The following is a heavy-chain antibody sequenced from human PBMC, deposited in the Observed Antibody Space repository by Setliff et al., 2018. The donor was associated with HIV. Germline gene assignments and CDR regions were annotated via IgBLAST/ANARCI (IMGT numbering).Heavy chain of an antibody. J-gene: IGHJ3*02. V-gene: IGHV4-59*11. CDR1: RDSINGHW. D-gene: IGHD3-9*01. CDR3: ARYKCINFACVGFDI. CDR2: IHYSGIT. Sequence: PSETLSLPCTVSRDSINGHWWSWIRQPPGKGLEWTGSIHYSGITHYNPSLKSRLTMSVDTSKNQVSLKLTSVTAADTAVYYCARYKCINFACVGFDIWGQGTVVTVSS.